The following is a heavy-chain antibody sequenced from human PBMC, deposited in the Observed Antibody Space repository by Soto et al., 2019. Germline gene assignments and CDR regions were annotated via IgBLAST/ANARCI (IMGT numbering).Heavy chain of an antibody. J-gene: IGHJ3*02. CDR3: ARDLDFGVIIELIDAFDI. Sequence: GASVKVSCKASGYTFTSYGISWVRQAPGQGLEWMGWISAYNGNTNYAQKLQGRVTMTTDTSTSTAYMELRSLRSDDTAVYYCARDLDFGVIIELIDAFDIWGQGTMVTVSS. V-gene: IGHV1-18*01. CDR2: ISAYNGNT. D-gene: IGHD3-3*01. CDR1: GYTFTSYG.